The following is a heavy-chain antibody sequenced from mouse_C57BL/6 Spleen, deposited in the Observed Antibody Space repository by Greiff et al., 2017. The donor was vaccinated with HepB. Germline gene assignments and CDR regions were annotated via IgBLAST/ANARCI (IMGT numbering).Heavy chain of an antibody. CDR3: ARYYYGSSPYWYFDV. Sequence: DVKLQESGPELVKPGASVKISCKASGYSFTGYYMNWVKQSPEKSLEWIGEINPSTGGTTYNQKFKAKATLTVDKSSSTAYMQLKSLTSEDSAVYYCARYYYGSSPYWYFDVWGTGTTVIVSS. D-gene: IGHD1-1*01. J-gene: IGHJ1*03. CDR2: INPSTGGT. CDR1: GYSFTGYY. V-gene: IGHV1-42*01.